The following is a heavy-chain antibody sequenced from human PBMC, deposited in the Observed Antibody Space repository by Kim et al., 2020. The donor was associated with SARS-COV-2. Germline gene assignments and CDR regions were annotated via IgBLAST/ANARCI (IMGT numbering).Heavy chain of an antibody. CDR3: ARRGSVERNPGPFDL. CDR1: GFTFSMYA. V-gene: IGHV3-30-3*01. D-gene: IGHD1-1*01. Sequence: GGSLRLSCVASGFTFSMYAMHWVRQAPGKGLEWVAIISYDAINKFYADSVRGRFSISRDNSKDTLYLEMNGLRGDDTGVYYCARRGSVERNPGPFDLWGQGTLVTVSS. J-gene: IGHJ4*02. CDR2: ISYDAINK.